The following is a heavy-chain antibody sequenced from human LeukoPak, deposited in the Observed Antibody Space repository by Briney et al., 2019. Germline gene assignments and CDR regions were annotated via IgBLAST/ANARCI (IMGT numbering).Heavy chain of an antibody. D-gene: IGHD3-3*01. Sequence: SETLSLTCTVSGGTISSGEYYWSWIRQPPGKGLEWIGYIYYSGSTYYNPSLKSRVTIPVDTSKNQFSLKLSSVTAADTAVYYCARGITIFGVVIIDGCNWFDPWGQGTLVTVSS. CDR3: ARGITIFGVVIIDGCNWFDP. CDR1: GGTISSGEYY. V-gene: IGHV4-30-4*01. CDR2: IYYSGST. J-gene: IGHJ5*02.